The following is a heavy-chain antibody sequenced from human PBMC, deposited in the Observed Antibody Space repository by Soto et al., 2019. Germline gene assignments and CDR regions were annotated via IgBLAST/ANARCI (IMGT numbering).Heavy chain of an antibody. CDR1: GFSFGSYA. CDR2: ISGSDGKT. Sequence: GGSLRLSCAASGFSFGSYALSWVRQAPGKGLEWVSTISGSDGKTFYADSVKGRFSISRDTSQSTLYLQMNSLRAGDTAMYYCARWGYLDYWGQGTRVTVSS. CDR3: ARWGYLDY. V-gene: IGHV3-23*01. J-gene: IGHJ4*02. D-gene: IGHD1-26*01.